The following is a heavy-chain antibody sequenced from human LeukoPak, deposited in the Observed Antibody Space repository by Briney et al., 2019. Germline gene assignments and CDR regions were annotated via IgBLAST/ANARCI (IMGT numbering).Heavy chain of an antibody. J-gene: IGHJ4*02. CDR1: GRLTSSNY. D-gene: IGHD4-17*01. CDR3: ASGHYADYYFDY. Sequence: SETLSLTCTVSGRLTSSNYWSWIRQPPGKGLEWIGYIYYSGSTNYNPSLKSRVAISVDTSKNQFSLKVSSVSAADTAVYYCASGHYADYYFDYWGQGTLVTVSS. V-gene: IGHV4-59*01. CDR2: IYYSGST.